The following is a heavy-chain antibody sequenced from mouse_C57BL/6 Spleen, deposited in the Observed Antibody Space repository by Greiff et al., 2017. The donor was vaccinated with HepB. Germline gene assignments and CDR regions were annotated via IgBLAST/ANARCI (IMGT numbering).Heavy chain of an antibody. CDR3: ARNSDYSNYFDY. V-gene: IGHV2-2*01. D-gene: IGHD2-5*01. CDR1: GFSLTSYG. J-gene: IGHJ2*01. Sequence: VQRVESGPGLVQPSQSLSITCTVSGFSLTSYGVHWVRQSPGKGLEWLGVIWSGGSTDYNAAFISRLSISKDNSKSQVFFKMNSLQADDTAIYYCARNSDYSNYFDYWGQGTTLTVSS. CDR2: IWSGGST.